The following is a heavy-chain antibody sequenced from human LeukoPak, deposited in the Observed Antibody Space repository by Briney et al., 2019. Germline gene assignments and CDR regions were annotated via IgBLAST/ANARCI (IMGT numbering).Heavy chain of an antibody. CDR3: ARDGRGGHNDF. CDR2: FSGSGGST. J-gene: IGHJ4*02. V-gene: IGHV3-23*01. D-gene: IGHD4-23*01. CDR1: GFTFSSYA. Sequence: GGSLRLSCAASGFTFSSYAMSWVRQAPGKGLECISGFSGSGGSTYYADSVKGRFTISRDNAKNSLFLQMDSLRVDDTALYYCARDGRGGHNDFWGQGTLITVSS.